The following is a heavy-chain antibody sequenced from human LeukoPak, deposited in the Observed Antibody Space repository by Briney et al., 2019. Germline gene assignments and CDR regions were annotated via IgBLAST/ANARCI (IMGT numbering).Heavy chain of an antibody. Sequence: GGSLRLSCAASGFTFSSYEMNWVRQAPGKGLEWVSYISSSGSTIYYADSVKGRFTISRDNTKNSLYLQMNSLRAEDTAVYYCARVWANPYPPDYYDSSGPDWGQGTLVTVSS. D-gene: IGHD3-22*01. J-gene: IGHJ4*02. V-gene: IGHV3-48*03. CDR2: ISSSGSTI. CDR3: ARVWANPYPPDYYDSSGPD. CDR1: GFTFSSYE.